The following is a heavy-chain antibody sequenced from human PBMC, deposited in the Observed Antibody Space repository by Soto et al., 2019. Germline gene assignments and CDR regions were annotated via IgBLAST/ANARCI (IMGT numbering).Heavy chain of an antibody. CDR1: GFTFSSYA. CDR3: ARSRWDANYYYGMDV. V-gene: IGHV3-30-3*01. CDR2: ISYDGSNK. Sequence: QVQLVESGGGVVQPGRSLRLSCAASGFTFSSYAMHWVRQAPGKGLEWVAGISYDGSNKYYADSVKGRFTISRDNSKNTLYLQMSSLTAADTAVYYCARSRWDANYYYGMDVWGQGTTVTVSS. D-gene: IGHD1-26*01. J-gene: IGHJ6*02.